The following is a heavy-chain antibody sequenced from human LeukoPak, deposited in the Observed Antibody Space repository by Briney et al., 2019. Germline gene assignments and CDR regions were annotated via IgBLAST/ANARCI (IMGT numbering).Heavy chain of an antibody. CDR1: GGTFSSYA. J-gene: IGHJ3*02. Sequence: ASVKVSCKASGGTFSSYAISWVRQAPGQGLEWMGGIIPIFGTANYAQKFQGRVTITADESTSTAYMELSSLRSEDTAVYYCARDAGYSSSRTFDIWGQGTMVTVSS. V-gene: IGHV1-69*01. CDR3: ARDAGYSSSRTFDI. D-gene: IGHD6-6*01. CDR2: IIPIFGTA.